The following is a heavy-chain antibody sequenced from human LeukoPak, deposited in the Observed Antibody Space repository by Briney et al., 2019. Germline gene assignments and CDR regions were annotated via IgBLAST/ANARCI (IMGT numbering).Heavy chain of an antibody. CDR1: GFSFSSHT. CDR3: ARLVAPRYFDY. J-gene: IGHJ4*02. D-gene: IGHD5-12*01. CDR2: ISSGGSAK. V-gene: IGHV3-48*02. Sequence: GGSLRLSCAASGFSFSSHTMNWVRQAPGKGLEWLSYISSGGSAKYYADSVKGRFTISRDNAENSLCLQMNSLRDEDTAIYYCARLVAPRYFDYWGQGTLVTVSS.